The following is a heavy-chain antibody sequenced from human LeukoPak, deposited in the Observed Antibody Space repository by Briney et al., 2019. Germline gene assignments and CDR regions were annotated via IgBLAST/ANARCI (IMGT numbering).Heavy chain of an antibody. Sequence: PGGSLRLSCAASGFTFSNYAMIWDRQAPGQGLEWVSAIRSGGSAKYADPVKARFTISRDNSKNTLYLQMNSLRAEDTALYFCARDPNGDYIGAFDFLGQGTVVTVSS. CDR1: GFTFSNYA. CDR3: ARDPNGDYIGAFDF. CDR2: IRSGGSA. V-gene: IGHV3-23*01. D-gene: IGHD4-17*01. J-gene: IGHJ3*01.